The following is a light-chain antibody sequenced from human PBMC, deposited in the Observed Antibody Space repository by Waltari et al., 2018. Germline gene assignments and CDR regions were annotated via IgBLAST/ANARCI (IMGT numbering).Light chain of an antibody. V-gene: IGLV2-14*01. Sequence: QSALTQPASVSGSPGQSITISCTGTSSDVGGYTYVSCYQQHPGKAPKLMIYDVSKRPSGVSKRFSGSKSGNTASLTISGLQAEDEADYYCSSYTSSSTYVVFGGGTKLTVL. CDR1: SSDVGGYTY. CDR2: DVS. CDR3: SSYTSSSTYVV. J-gene: IGLJ2*01.